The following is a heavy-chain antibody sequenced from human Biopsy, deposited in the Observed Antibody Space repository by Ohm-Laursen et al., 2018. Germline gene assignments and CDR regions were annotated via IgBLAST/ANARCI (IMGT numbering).Heavy chain of an antibody. J-gene: IGHJ4*02. CDR1: GYIFTSFG. CDR3: ARVREGGLLDY. CDR2: VSTYNGNT. V-gene: IGHV1-18*01. Sequence: SVKVSCKGSGYIFTSFGVSWVRQAPGHGLEWMGWVSTYNGNTEYEQKFQGRVTMTTDTSANTAYMELRSLRSNDTAVYFCARVREGGLLDYWGQGILVTVSS. D-gene: IGHD3-16*01.